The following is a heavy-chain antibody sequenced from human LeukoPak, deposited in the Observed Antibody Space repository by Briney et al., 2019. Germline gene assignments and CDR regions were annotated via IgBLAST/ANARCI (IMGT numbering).Heavy chain of an antibody. D-gene: IGHD3-9*01. V-gene: IGHV4-39*01. J-gene: IGHJ4*02. CDR2: IYYSGST. Sequence: PSETLSLTCTVSGGSISSSSYYWGWIRQPPGKGLEWIGSIYYSGSTYYNPSLKSRVTISVDTSKNRFSLKLSSVTAADTAVYYCARSFLTNYYIDYWGQGTLVTVSS. CDR1: GGSISSSSYY. CDR3: ARSFLTNYYIDY.